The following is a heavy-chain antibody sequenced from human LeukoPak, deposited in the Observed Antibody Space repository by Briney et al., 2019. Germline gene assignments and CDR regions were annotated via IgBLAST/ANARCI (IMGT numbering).Heavy chain of an antibody. D-gene: IGHD2-2*01. V-gene: IGHV3-21*01. Sequence: PGGSLRLSCAASGFTLSSYSMNWVRQAPGKGLEWVSSISSSSSYIYYADSVKGRFTISRDNAKKSLYLQMKSLRAEDTALYCCARGRDASGWGQGTLVTVSS. CDR2: ISSSSSYI. CDR1: GFTLSSYS. J-gene: IGHJ4*02. CDR3: ARGRDASG.